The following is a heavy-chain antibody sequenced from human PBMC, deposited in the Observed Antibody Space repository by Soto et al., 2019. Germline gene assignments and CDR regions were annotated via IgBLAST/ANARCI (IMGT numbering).Heavy chain of an antibody. CDR3: ARFGLYLGAFDI. CDR2: IRQDGNEK. Sequence: GGSLRLSCTASAASGFGFSSYWMSWVRQAPGRGLEWVANIRQDGNEKNYVDSMKGRFTISRDNAKNSLFLQMNSLRAEDTAVYYCARFGLYLGAFDIWGQGTMVTVSS. CDR1: GFGFSSYW. V-gene: IGHV3-7*01. J-gene: IGHJ3*02. D-gene: IGHD3-16*01.